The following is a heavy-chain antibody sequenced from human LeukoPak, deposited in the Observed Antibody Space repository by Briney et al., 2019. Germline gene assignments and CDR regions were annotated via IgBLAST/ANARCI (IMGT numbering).Heavy chain of an antibody. CDR2: ISGSGVDT. CDR1: GFTFRNYG. J-gene: IGHJ5*02. Sequence: GGSLRLSCAAPGFTFRNYGMSWVRQAPGKGLEWVSVISGSGVDTFYGDSVKGRFTISRDNSRNTLYLQMNSLRVEDTAVYYCARSRGDSSYSGTDPWGQGTLVTVSS. CDR3: ARSRGDSSYSGTDP. D-gene: IGHD2-15*01. V-gene: IGHV3-23*01.